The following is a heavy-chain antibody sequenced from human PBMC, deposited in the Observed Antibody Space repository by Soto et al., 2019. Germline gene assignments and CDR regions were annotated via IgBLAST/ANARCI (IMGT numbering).Heavy chain of an antibody. CDR1: GGSISDNW. CDR2: ISHTGTT. CDR3: ARHIAVPRTRGFDF. V-gene: IGHV4-4*02. Sequence: QVQLQESGPGLVKPSGTLSLTCAVSGGSISDNWWSWVRQPPGKGLEWIGEISHTGTTHYNPSLLSRVTISIDKSKYLFSLNLSSVTAADTAVYYCARHIAVPRTRGFDFWGQGTLVTVFS. J-gene: IGHJ4*02. D-gene: IGHD6-19*01.